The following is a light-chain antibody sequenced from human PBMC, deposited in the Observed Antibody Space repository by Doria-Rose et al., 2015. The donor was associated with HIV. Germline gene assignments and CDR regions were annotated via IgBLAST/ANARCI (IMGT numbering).Light chain of an antibody. CDR1: QSFSSTY. CDR3: HQYGTSWT. J-gene: IGKJ1*01. Sequence: EIVLKQSPGTLSLSPGERATLSCRTSQSFSSTYLSWYQQKPGQAPSLLIYDGYTRATGIPDRFSASGSGTDLTLTINRLEPEDFALYYCHQYGTSWTFGQGTKVEI. CDR2: DGY. V-gene: IGKV3-20*01.